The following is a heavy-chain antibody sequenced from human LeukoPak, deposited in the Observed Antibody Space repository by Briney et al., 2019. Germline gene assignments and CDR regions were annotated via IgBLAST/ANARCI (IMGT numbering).Heavy chain of an antibody. D-gene: IGHD6-13*01. CDR1: GFTFSSYA. CDR2: ISGSGGST. Sequence: GGSLRLSCAASGFTFSSYAMSWVRQAPGKGREGVSAISGSGGSTYYADSVKGRFTISRDNSKNTLYLQMNSLRAEDTAVYYCATNGKQQLVLYYYYYMDVWGKGTTVTVSS. V-gene: IGHV3-23*01. CDR3: ATNGKQQLVLYYYYYMDV. J-gene: IGHJ6*03.